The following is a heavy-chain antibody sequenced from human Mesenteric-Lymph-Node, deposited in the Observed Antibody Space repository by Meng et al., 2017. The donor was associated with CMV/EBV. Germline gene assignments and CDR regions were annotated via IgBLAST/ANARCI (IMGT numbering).Heavy chain of an antibody. D-gene: IGHD1-1*01. CDR1: GFSFSDNY. J-gene: IGHJ5*02. Sequence: GESLKISCAASGFSFSDNYMTWVRQSPGKGLEWISYISPSGTSNHYADSVKGRFIISRDDAKNSLYLQMNSLRVEDTAVYYCARSRAADNNCPQCWFDPWGQGTLVTVSS. V-gene: IGHV3-11*01. CDR2: ISPSGTSN. CDR3: ARSRAADNNCPQCWFDP.